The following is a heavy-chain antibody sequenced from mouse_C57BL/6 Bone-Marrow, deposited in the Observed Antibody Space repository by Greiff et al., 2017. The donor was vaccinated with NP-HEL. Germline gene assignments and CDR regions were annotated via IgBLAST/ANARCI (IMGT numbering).Heavy chain of an antibody. CDR1: GFTFSDYY. V-gene: IGHV5-12*01. CDR3: ARPRGSYAMDY. J-gene: IGHJ4*01. CDR2: ISNGGGST. Sequence: EVQRVESGGGLVQPGGSLKLSCAASGFTFSDYYMYWVRQTPEKRLEWVAYISNGGGSTYYPDTVKGRFTISRDNAKNTLYLQMSRLKSEDTAMYYCARPRGSYAMDYWGQGTSVTVSS.